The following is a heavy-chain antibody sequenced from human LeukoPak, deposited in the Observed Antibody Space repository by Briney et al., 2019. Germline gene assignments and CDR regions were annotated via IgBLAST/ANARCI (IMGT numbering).Heavy chain of an antibody. J-gene: IGHJ4*02. CDR3: ARAVKRWSDLDY. V-gene: IGHV3-30*03. CDR1: GFTFSSYG. CDR2: ISYDGSNK. D-gene: IGHD3-3*01. Sequence: GRSLRLSCAASGFTFSSYGVHWVRQAPGKGLEWVAVISYDGSNKYYADSVKGRFTISRGNSKNTLYLQMNSLRAEDTAVYYCARAVKRWSDLDYWGQGTLVTVSS.